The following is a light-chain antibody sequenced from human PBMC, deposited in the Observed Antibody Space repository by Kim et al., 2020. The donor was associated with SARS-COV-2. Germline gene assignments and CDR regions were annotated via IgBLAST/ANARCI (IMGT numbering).Light chain of an antibody. J-gene: IGLJ3*02. CDR2: QDS. CDR1: KLGDKY. CDR3: QAWDSSTYGV. Sequence: SYELTQPPSVSVSPGQTASITCSGDKLGDKYACWYQQKPGQSPVLVIYQDSKRPSGIPERFSGSNSGNTATLTISGTQAMDEADYYCQAWDSSTYGVFGGGTKVTVL. V-gene: IGLV3-1*01.